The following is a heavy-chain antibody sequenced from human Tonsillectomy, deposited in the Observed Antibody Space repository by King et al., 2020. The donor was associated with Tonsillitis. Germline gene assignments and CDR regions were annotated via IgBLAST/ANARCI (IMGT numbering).Heavy chain of an antibody. J-gene: IGHJ3*01. D-gene: IGHD2-21*02. CDR3: AYSKQDPYCGGDCYHVDAYAF. V-gene: IGHV2-5*02. CDR1: GFSLSASGLS. Sequence: ITLKESGPTLIKPTQTLTLTCTFSGFSLSASGLSVGWIRQPPGKALEWLALFYWDDYMRYSPSLKSRLTVTRDTSKNQVVLTMTNMDPVDTGTYYCAYSKQDPYCGGDCYHVDAYAFWRQGTNVTVPS. CDR2: FYWDDYM.